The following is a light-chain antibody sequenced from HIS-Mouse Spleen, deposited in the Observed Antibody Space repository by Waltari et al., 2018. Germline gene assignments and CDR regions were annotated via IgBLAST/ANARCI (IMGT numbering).Light chain of an antibody. V-gene: IGKV1-9*01. Sequence: DIQLTQSPSFLSASVGDRVTITCRASQGISSYLAWYQQKPGKAPKLLIYAASTLQSGVPSRFSGGGSGTEFTLTIGSLQPEDFATYYCQQLNSYPLYTFGQGTKLEIK. CDR3: QQLNSYPLYT. CDR2: AAS. CDR1: QGISSY. J-gene: IGKJ2*01.